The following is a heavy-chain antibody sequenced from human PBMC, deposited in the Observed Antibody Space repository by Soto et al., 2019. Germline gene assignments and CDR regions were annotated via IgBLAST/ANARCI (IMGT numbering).Heavy chain of an antibody. CDR2: IYYSGST. CDR3: AREIRKVPYYDFWSGSNWFDP. D-gene: IGHD3-3*01. V-gene: IGHV4-59*01. J-gene: IGHJ5*02. Sequence: SDTLSLTCTVSGGSISSYYWSWIRQPPGKGLEWIGYIYYSGSTNYNPSLKSRVTISVDTSISTAYMELSRLRSDDTAVYYCAREIRKVPYYDFWSGSNWFDPWGQGTLVTVSS. CDR1: GGSISSYY.